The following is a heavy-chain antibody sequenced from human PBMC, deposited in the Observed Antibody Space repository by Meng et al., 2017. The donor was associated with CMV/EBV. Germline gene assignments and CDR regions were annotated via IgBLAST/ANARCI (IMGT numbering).Heavy chain of an antibody. Sequence: GPSRLKPSQTLSPTCPVSSGSISIVYDYFSLIRQLPGKGLEWIGYNYYSRITYYQPSLKSRMTISLDTSKHQFCRKLSYVTAADAAGYCCARVTSSVSRTVVYWGQGTLVTVSS. CDR2: NYYSRIT. D-gene: IGHD1-14*01. CDR3: ARVTSSVSRTVVY. CDR1: SGSISIVYDY. J-gene: IGHJ4*02. V-gene: IGHV4-30-4*08.